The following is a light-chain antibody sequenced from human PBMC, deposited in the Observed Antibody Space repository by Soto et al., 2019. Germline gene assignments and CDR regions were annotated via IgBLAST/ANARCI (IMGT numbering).Light chain of an antibody. J-gene: IGLJ1*01. Sequence: QSVLTQPPSVSVAPGQRVTISCTGSSSNIGAGYDVHWYQQLPGTAPKLLIYGNSNRPSGVPDRFSGSKSGTSASLAITGLQAEDEADYYSQSYDSSLSGYVFGTGTKLTVL. CDR2: GNS. V-gene: IGLV1-40*01. CDR1: SSNIGAGYD. CDR3: QSYDSSLSGYV.